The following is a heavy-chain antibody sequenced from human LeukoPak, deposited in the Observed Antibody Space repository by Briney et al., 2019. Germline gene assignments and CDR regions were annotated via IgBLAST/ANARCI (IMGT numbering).Heavy chain of an antibody. J-gene: IGHJ2*01. CDR1: GFTFSSYG. CDR2: IWYDGSNK. D-gene: IGHD1-20*01. V-gene: IGHV3-33*01. Sequence: GGSLRLSCAASGFTFSSYGMHWVRQAPGKGVEWVALIWYDGSNKYYADSVKGRFTISRDNSKNTVYLQMNSLRVEDTAVYYCARGVFAGDLLTGYWYFDLWGRGTLVTVSS. CDR3: ARGVFAGDLLTGYWYFDL.